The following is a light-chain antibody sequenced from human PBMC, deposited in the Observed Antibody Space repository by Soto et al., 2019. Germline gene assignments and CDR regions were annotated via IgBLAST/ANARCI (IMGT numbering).Light chain of an antibody. CDR1: QSIGNY. Sequence: DIQMTQSPSSLSASVGDRVTITCRASQSIGNYLSWYQQKPGKPPKLLIYAASILQSGVPSRFSGSGSGTDFTLTISSLQPDDFATYYCQQSYSTPFTFGPGTKVDIK. J-gene: IGKJ3*01. V-gene: IGKV1-39*01. CDR3: QQSYSTPFT. CDR2: AAS.